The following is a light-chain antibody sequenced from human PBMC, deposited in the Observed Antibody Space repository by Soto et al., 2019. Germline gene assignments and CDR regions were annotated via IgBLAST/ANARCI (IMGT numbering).Light chain of an antibody. CDR1: SSDVGGYNY. Sequence: QSVLTQPASVSGSPGQSITISCTGTSSDVGGYNYVSWYQQHPGKAPKLMIYEVSNRPSGVSNRFSGSKSGNTASLTISGLQAEDEADYYCSSYPSSSTPCVFGTGTKVTVL. V-gene: IGLV2-14*01. CDR3: SSYPSSSTPCV. CDR2: EVS. J-gene: IGLJ1*01.